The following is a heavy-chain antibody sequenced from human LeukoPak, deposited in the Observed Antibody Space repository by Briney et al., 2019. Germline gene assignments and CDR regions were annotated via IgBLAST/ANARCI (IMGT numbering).Heavy chain of an antibody. J-gene: IGHJ4*02. D-gene: IGHD3-10*01. CDR3: AGHATSGSGTYHLDY. CDR2: IYYSGST. CDR1: GGSISSFY. V-gene: IGHV4-59*08. Sequence: SETLSLTCTVSGGSISSFYWSWIRQPPGKGLEWIGYIYYSGSTNYNPSLKSRVTISVDTSKNQFSLKLTSVTAADTAVYYCAGHATSGSGTYHLDYWGQGTLVTVSS.